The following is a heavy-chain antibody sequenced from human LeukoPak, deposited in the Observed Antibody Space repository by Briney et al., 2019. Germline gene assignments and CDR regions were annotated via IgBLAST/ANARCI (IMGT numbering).Heavy chain of an antibody. Sequence: GGPLRLSCAASGFTFSNAWVSWVRQAPGKGLEWVGRIKSKTDGGTTDYAAPVKGRFTISRDDSKNTLYMQMNSLKTEDTAVYYCTTDPLDAFDIWGQGTMVTVS. J-gene: IGHJ3*02. CDR2: IKSKTDGGTT. CDR3: TTDPLDAFDI. CDR1: GFTFSNAW. V-gene: IGHV3-15*01.